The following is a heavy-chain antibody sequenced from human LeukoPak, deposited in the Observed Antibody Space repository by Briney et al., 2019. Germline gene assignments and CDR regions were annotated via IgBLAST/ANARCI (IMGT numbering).Heavy chain of an antibody. D-gene: IGHD3-22*01. CDR1: GYTFTGYY. CDR2: INTCSGGT. V-gene: IGHV1-2*02. CDR3: ASGFSSSYSYDSSGSYFDY. J-gene: IGHJ4*02. Sequence: ASVKVSCKASGYTFTGYYLHWVRQAPGQGLEWMGWINTCSGGTNYAQKFQGRVTMTRDTSISTAYMEVTRLRSDDTAVYYCASGFSSSYSYDSSGSYFDYWGQGTLVTVSS.